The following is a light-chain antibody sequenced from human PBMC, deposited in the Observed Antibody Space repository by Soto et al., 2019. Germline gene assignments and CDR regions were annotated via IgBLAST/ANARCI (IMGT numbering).Light chain of an antibody. J-gene: IGKJ2*01. CDR2: GAS. Sequence: EIVLTQSPGTLSLSPGERATLSCRASQSVSSSHLAWYQHKPGQAPRLLFYGASSRATGIPDRFSGSGSGTDFTRTISRLEPEDFPVYYCQQYGSSLSRTFCQGTKLEIK. CDR1: QSVSSSH. V-gene: IGKV3-20*01. CDR3: QQYGSSLSRT.